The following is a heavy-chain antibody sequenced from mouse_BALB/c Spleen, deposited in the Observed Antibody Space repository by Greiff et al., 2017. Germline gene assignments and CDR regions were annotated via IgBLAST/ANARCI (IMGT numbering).Heavy chain of an antibody. V-gene: IGHV1-37*01. D-gene: IGHD2-4*01. J-gene: IGHJ3*01. Sequence: EVMLVESGPELVKPGASVKISCKASGYSFTGYFMNWVKQSHGKSLEWIGRINPYNGDTFYNQKFKGKATLTVDKSSSTAHMELLSLTSEDSAVYYCGRNDYDEAWFAYWGQGTLVTVSA. CDR3: GRNDYDEAWFAY. CDR1: GYSFTGYF. CDR2: INPYNGDT.